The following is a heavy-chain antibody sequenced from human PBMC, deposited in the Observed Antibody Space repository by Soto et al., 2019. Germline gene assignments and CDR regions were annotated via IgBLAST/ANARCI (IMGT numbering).Heavy chain of an antibody. CDR3: ARGLTRITMVRGVINFDY. V-gene: IGHV4-31*03. CDR2: IYYSGST. Sequence: SETLSLTCTVSGGSISSGGYYWSWISQHPGKGLEWIGYIYYSGSTYYKPSLKSRVTISVDTSKNQFSLKLSSVTAADTAVYYCARGLTRITMVRGVINFDYWGQGTLVTVSS. CDR1: GGSISSGGYY. D-gene: IGHD3-10*01. J-gene: IGHJ4*02.